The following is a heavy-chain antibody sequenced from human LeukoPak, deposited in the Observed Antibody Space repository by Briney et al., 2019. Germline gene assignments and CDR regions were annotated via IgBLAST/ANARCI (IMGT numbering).Heavy chain of an antibody. V-gene: IGHV3-53*01. CDR3: ARTNIVATIYHY. J-gene: IGHJ4*02. CDR1: GFTVSTNY. Sequence: PGGSLRLSCAASGFTVSTNYMSWVRQAPGKGLEWVSVIYSGGNTYYADSVKGRFTISRDNSKNTLYLQMNSLRAEDTAVYYCARTNIVATIYHYWGQGTLVTVSS. CDR2: IYSGGNT. D-gene: IGHD5-12*01.